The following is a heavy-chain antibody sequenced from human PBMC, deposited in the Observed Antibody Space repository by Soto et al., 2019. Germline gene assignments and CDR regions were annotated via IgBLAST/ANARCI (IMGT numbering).Heavy chain of an antibody. Sequence: QVQLQESGPGLVKPSETLSLTCTVSGGSISGGIYYWSWVRQSPGKGLGWIGYIFHSGSTFYNPSLGSRVTISVDTSKNQFSLRLSSVTAADTAVYYCAREIIPLTTDWYFDLWGRGTLVTVSS. V-gene: IGHV4-30-4*01. CDR1: GGSISGGIYY. J-gene: IGHJ2*01. CDR2: IFHSGST. CDR3: AREIIPLTTDWYFDL. D-gene: IGHD4-17*01.